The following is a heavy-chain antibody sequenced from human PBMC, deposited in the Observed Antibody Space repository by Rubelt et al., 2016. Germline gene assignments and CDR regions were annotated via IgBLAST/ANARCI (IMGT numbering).Heavy chain of an antibody. J-gene: IGHJ4*02. CDR3: AKDGLTSGWY. CDR2: ISGSGGST. CDR1: GFTFSSYA. V-gene: IGHV3-23*01. Sequence: EVQLLESGGGLVQPGGSLRLSCAASGFTFSSYAMSWVRQAPGKGLEWVSAISGSGGSTYYADSVQGRFPISRENSKNPLYLQMNSLRVEVTAVYYCAKDGLTSGWYWGQGTLVTVSS. D-gene: IGHD6-19*01.